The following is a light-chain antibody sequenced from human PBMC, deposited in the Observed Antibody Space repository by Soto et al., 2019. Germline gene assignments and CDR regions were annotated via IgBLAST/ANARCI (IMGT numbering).Light chain of an antibody. CDR1: QSVIGRQ. Sequence: EIVLTQSPGTLSLSPGERATLSCSASQSVIGRQLAWYQHKPGQAPRLLIYGVSSRATGIPDRFTGSGSGTDFTLTISRLEPEEFAVFYCQVYVPSPPITFGQGTRLEIK. V-gene: IGKV3-20*01. CDR3: QVYVPSPPIT. J-gene: IGKJ5*01. CDR2: GVS.